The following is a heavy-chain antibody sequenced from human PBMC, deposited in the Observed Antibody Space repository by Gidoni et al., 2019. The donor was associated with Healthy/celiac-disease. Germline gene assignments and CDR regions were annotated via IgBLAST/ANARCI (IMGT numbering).Heavy chain of an antibody. CDR2: IYYNGIT. CDR1: GGSISRSDSY. J-gene: IGHJ4*02. D-gene: IGHD6-19*01. V-gene: IGHV4-39*01. CDR3: ARLPDHASGWYNQWDFDY. Sequence: QLQLQESGPGLVKPSETLSLTCTVSGGSISRSDSYWGWIRQPPGKGLEWIGSIYYNGITYYNPSLKSRVTISVDTSKNQFSLKLSSVTAADTAVYYCARLPDHASGWYNQWDFDYWGQGTLVTVSS.